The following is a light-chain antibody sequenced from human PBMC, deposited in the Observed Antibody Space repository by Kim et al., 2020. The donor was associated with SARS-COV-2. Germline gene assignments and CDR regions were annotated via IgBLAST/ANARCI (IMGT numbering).Light chain of an antibody. V-gene: IGLV3-19*01. CDR2: GKN. Sequence: SSELTQDPAVSVALGQTVRIACQGDSLRSYYASWYQQKPGQAPVLVIYGKNNRPSGIPDRFSGSRSGNTASLTITGAQAEDEADYYCNSRDSSGYHQLFGGGTQLTVL. J-gene: IGLJ2*01. CDR1: SLRSYY. CDR3: NSRDSSGYHQL.